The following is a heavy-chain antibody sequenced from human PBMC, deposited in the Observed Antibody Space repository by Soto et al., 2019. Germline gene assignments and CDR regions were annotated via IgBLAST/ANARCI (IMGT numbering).Heavy chain of an antibody. CDR3: ARFPGELHLLDAFDV. CDR2: ISTYNVNT. CDR1: GYTFTNYG. Sequence: QIQLVQSGGEVKKPGASVNVSCKASGYTFTNYGIGWVRQAPGQGLEWMGWISTYNVNTIYAQNFQDRVTMTTDTSTSTAYMEPKSLTSDDTAVYYCARFPGELHLLDAFDVWGQGTMLTVSS. D-gene: IGHD1-7*01. V-gene: IGHV1-18*01. J-gene: IGHJ3*01.